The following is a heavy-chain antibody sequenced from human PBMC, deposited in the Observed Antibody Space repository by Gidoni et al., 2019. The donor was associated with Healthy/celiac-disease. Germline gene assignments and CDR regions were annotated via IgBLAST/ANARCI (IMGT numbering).Heavy chain of an antibody. J-gene: IGHJ6*02. Sequence: EVQLVESGGGLVQPGGSLRLSCAASGFTFSSYEMNWVRQAPGKGLEWVSYSSSSGSTIYYADSVKGRFTISRDNAKNSLYLQMNSLRAEDTAVYYCARDWIVVVAAIYYGMDVWGQGTTVTVSS. V-gene: IGHV3-48*03. D-gene: IGHD2-15*01. CDR2: SSSSGSTI. CDR3: ARDWIVVVAAIYYGMDV. CDR1: GFTFSSYE.